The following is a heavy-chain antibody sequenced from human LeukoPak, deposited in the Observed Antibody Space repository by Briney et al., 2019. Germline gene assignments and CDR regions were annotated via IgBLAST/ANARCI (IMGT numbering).Heavy chain of an antibody. J-gene: IGHJ4*02. CDR2: IYYSGST. V-gene: IGHV4-31*03. CDR3: ARGPMIEKDGSHVYYFDY. D-gene: IGHD3-22*01. Sequence: SETLSLTCTVSGGSISSGGYYWSWIRQHPGKGLEWIGYIYYSGSTYYNPSLKSRVTISVDTSKNQFSLKLSSVTAADTAVYYCARGPMIEKDGSHVYYFDYWGQGTLVTVSS. CDR1: GGSISSGGYY.